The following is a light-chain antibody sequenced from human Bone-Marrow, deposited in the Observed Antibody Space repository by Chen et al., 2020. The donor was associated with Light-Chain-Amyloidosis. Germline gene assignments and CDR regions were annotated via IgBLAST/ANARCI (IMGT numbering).Light chain of an antibody. CDR2: RNN. J-gene: IGLJ1*01. V-gene: IGLV1-44*01. CDR3: AAWDDSLNGFYV. CDR1: SSNIGSNT. Sequence: QSVLTQPPSASGTPGQRVTISCSGSSSNIGSNTVNWYQQLPGTAPKLLIYRNNQRPSGVPDRFSGAQSGTSASLAIGGLPSEDRADYYCAAWDDSLNGFYVFGTGTKVTVL.